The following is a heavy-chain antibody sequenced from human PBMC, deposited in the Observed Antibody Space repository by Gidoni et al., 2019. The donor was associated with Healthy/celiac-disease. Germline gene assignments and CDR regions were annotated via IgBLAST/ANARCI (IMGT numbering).Heavy chain of an antibody. CDR2: IIPIFGTA. D-gene: IGHD3-3*01. J-gene: IGHJ5*02. CDR1: GGTFSSYA. Sequence: QVQLVQSGAEVKNPGSSVTLSCKASGGTFSSYAISWVRQAPGQGVEWMGGIIPIFGTANYAQKFQGRVTITADESTSTAYMELSSLRSEDTAVYYCARESPTISWGFDPWGQGTLVTVSS. CDR3: ARESPTISWGFDP. V-gene: IGHV1-69*12.